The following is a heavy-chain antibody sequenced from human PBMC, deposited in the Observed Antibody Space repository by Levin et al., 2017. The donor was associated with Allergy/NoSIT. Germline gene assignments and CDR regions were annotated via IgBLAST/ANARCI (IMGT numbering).Heavy chain of an antibody. Sequence: KSSETLSLTCTVSGGSISSYYWSWIRQPPGKGLEWIGYIYYSGSTNYNPSLKSRVTISVDTSKNQFSLKLSSVTAADTAVYYCASGRGGSLDYWGQGTLVTVSS. D-gene: IGHD3-10*01. CDR2: IYYSGST. V-gene: IGHV4-59*01. CDR1: GGSISSYY. CDR3: ASGRGGSLDY. J-gene: IGHJ4*02.